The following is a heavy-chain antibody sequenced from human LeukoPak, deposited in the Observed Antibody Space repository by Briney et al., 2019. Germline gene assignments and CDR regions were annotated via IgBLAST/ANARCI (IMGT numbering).Heavy chain of an antibody. CDR2: IYYSGST. D-gene: IGHD3-22*01. CDR1: GGSISSSGYY. CDR3: SRNASTMIVPGVWFDP. V-gene: IGHV4-39*01. J-gene: IGHJ5*02. Sequence: SETLSLTCTVSGGSISSSGYYWGRPRQPPGKGLEWIGTIYYSGSTSYNPSLKSRVTMTVDTSQNQFSLKLNSVTAADTAVYYCSRNASTMIVPGVWFDPWGQGTLVTVSS.